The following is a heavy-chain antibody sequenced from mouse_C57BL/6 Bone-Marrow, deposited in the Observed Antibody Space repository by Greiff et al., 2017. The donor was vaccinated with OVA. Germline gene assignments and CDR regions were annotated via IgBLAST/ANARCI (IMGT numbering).Heavy chain of an antibody. J-gene: IGHJ4*01. Sequence: QVQLQQPGAELVKPGASVKLSCKASGYTFTSYWMHWVKQRPGQGLEWIGMIHPNSGSTNYNEKFKSKATLTVDKSSSTAYMQLSSLTSEDSAVDYCARSDYDVAMDYWGQGTSVTVSS. CDR1: GYTFTSYW. CDR2: IHPNSGST. V-gene: IGHV1-64*01. CDR3: ARSDYDVAMDY. D-gene: IGHD2-4*01.